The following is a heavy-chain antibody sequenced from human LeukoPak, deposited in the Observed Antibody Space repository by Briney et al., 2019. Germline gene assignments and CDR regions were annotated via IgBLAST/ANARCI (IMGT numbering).Heavy chain of an antibody. CDR2: INPNSGGT. CDR3: ARGTRDRFLEWSRDYYMDV. V-gene: IGHV1-2*02. J-gene: IGHJ6*03. Sequence: GASVKVSCKASGYTFTGYYMHWVRQAPGQGLEWMGWINPNSGGTNYAQKFQGRVTMTRDTSISTAYMGLSRLRSDDTAVYYCARGTRDRFLEWSRDYYMDVWAKGPRSPSP. CDR1: GYTFTGYY. D-gene: IGHD3-3*01.